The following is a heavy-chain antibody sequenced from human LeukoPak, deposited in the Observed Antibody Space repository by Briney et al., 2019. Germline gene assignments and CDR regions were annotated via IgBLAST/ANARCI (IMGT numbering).Heavy chain of an antibody. CDR3: ARGGYDFWSGYVDY. D-gene: IGHD3-3*01. J-gene: IGHJ4*02. CDR1: GGSISSGGYS. Sequence: SETLSLTCAVSGGSISSGGYSWSWIRQPPGKGLEWIGEINHSGSTNYNPSLKSRVTISVDTSKNQFSLKLSSVTAADTAVYYCARGGYDFWSGYVDYWGQGTLVTVSS. CDR2: INHSGST. V-gene: IGHV4-34*01.